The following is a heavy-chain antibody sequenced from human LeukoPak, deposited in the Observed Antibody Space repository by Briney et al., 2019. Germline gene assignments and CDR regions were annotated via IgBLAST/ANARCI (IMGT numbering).Heavy chain of an antibody. CDR3: ARGLANYDILTGYYPFDY. V-gene: IGHV3-21*01. CDR2: ISSSSSYI. J-gene: IGHJ4*02. D-gene: IGHD3-9*01. CDR1: GSPFSSYS. Sequence: GGSLRLSCAASGSPFSSYSMHWVRQAPGKGREWVSSISSSSSYIYYADSVKGRFTISRDNAKNSLYLQMNSLRAEDTAVYYCARGLANYDILTGYYPFDYWGQGTMVTVSS.